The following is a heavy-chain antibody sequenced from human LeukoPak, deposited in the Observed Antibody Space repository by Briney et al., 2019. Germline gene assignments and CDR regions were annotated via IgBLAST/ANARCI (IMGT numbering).Heavy chain of an antibody. V-gene: IGHV3-64*01. CDR3: ARDPIGYSYIDY. D-gene: IGHD5-18*01. Sequence: TGGSLRLSCAASGFTFSSHAMHWVRQAPGKGLEYVSAISSNGGSTYYANSVKGRFTISRDNSKNTLYLQMGSLRAEDMAVYYCARDPIGYSYIDYWGQGTLVTVSS. J-gene: IGHJ4*02. CDR2: ISSNGGST. CDR1: GFTFSSHA.